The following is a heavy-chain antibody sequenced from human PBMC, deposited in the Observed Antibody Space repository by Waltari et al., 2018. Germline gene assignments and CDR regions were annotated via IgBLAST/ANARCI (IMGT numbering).Heavy chain of an antibody. V-gene: IGHV3-33*01. CDR3: ARGDYDYSGYIDY. CDR1: GFTFRRNA. Sequence: QVQLVESGGGVVQPGTSLRLPCAASGFTFRRNARHWVSQAPGKGLEWVAVLWYDGSSQYYADSVKGRITISRDKSKDTLYLQMNSLRAEDTAVYYCARGDYDYSGYIDYWGQGTLVTVSS. D-gene: IGHD3-22*01. J-gene: IGHJ4*02. CDR2: LWYDGSSQ.